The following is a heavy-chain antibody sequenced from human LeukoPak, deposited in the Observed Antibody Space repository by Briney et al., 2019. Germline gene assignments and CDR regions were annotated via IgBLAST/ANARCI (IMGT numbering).Heavy chain of an antibody. J-gene: IGHJ4*02. Sequence: PGGSLRLSCAASGFTFSSYWMSWVRQAPGKGLEWVANIKQDGSEKYYVDSVKGRFTISRDNAKNSLYLQMNSLRAEDTAVYYCARDRGGLLWFGDTIPNDVGWGGQGTLVTISS. CDR3: ARDRGGLLWFGDTIPNDVGW. CDR1: GFTFSSYW. D-gene: IGHD3-10*01. V-gene: IGHV3-7*01. CDR2: IKQDGSEK.